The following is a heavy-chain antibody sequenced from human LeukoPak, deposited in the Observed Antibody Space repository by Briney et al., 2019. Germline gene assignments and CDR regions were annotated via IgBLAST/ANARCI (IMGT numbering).Heavy chain of an antibody. Sequence: SETPSLTCTVSGGSISSYYWSWIRQPPGKGLGRIGYIYYSGSTNYKPSLKSRVTISVDTSKNQFSLKLSSVTAADTAVYYCARGGDYDYALGYWGQGTLVTVSS. V-gene: IGHV4-59*12. J-gene: IGHJ4*02. D-gene: IGHD3-16*01. CDR2: IYYSGST. CDR1: GGSISSYY. CDR3: ARGGDYDYALGY.